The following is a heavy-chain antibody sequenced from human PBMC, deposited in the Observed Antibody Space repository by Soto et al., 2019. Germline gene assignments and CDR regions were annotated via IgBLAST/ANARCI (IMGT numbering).Heavy chain of an antibody. Sequence: ASVKVSCKASGYTFTSYDINWVRQATGQGLEWMGWMNPNSGNTGYAQKFQGRVTMTRNTSISTVYMELSSLRSEDTAVYYCARELGYCTGGSCYYDYWGQGTLVTVSS. CDR2: MNPNSGNT. CDR3: ARELGYCTGGSCYYDY. D-gene: IGHD2-15*01. CDR1: GYTFTSYD. V-gene: IGHV1-8*01. J-gene: IGHJ4*02.